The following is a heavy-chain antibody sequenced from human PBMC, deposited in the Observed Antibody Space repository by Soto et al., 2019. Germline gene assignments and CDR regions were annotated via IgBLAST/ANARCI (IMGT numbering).Heavy chain of an antibody. J-gene: IGHJ4*02. CDR2: ISDTGGSI. V-gene: IGHV3-64D*08. CDR3: VKTTAQYYYDS. Sequence: GGSLRLSCSASGFIFSSYAMHWVRQAPGKGLEYVSAISDTGGSIFYTDSVKGRFTISRDNSKNTLYLQMSSLRVEDTAVYYCVKTTAQYYYDSWGQGTLVTVSS. CDR1: GFIFSSYA.